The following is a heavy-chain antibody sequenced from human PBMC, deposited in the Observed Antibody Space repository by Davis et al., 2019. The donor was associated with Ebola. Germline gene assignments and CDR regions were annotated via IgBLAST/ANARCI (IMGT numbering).Heavy chain of an antibody. CDR3: AKDASRGQQLVRYYYYGMDV. J-gene: IGHJ6*02. Sequence: GGSLRLSCAASGFTFDDYAMHWVRQAPGKGLEWVSGISWNSGSIGYADSVKGRFTISRDNAKNSLYLQMNSLRAEDTALYYCAKDASRGQQLVRYYYYGMDVWGQGTTVTVSS. D-gene: IGHD6-13*01. V-gene: IGHV3-9*01. CDR2: ISWNSGSI. CDR1: GFTFDDYA.